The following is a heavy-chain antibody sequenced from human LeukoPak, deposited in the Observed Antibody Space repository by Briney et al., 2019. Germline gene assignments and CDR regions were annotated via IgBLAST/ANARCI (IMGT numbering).Heavy chain of an antibody. J-gene: IGHJ4*02. CDR1: GFTFSSYG. Sequence: PGGSLRLSCAASGFTFSSYGMSWVRQAPGKGLEWVSAISGSGGSTYYADSVKGRFTISRDNSKNTLYLQMNSLRAEDTAVYYCARVQPPSYYYDSSGYLDYWGQGTLVTVSS. CDR3: ARVQPPSYYYDSSGYLDY. CDR2: ISGSGGST. D-gene: IGHD3-22*01. V-gene: IGHV3-23*01.